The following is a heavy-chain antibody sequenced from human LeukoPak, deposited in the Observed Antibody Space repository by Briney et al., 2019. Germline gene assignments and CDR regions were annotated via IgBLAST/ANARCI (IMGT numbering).Heavy chain of an antibody. CDR3: ARITTTVNAFDI. CDR1: GGSISTNNYF. V-gene: IGHV4-39*07. CDR2: IYYTGST. Sequence: SETLSLTCTVSGGSISTNNYFWGWIRQPPGKGLEWIGSIYYTGSTYYNPSLKSRVIISVDTSKTQFSLKLSSVTAADTAVYYCARITTTVNAFDIWGQGTMVTVSS. J-gene: IGHJ3*02. D-gene: IGHD4-17*01.